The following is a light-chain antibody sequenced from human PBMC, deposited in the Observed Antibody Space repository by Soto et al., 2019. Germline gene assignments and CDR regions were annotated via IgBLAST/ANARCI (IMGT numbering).Light chain of an antibody. V-gene: IGLV2-14*01. Sequence: QSALTQPASVSGSPGQSITISCTGTSSDVGDYNYVSWYQQHPGKAPKLMIYDVSNRPSGVSNRFSGSKSGNTASLTISGLQAEDEADYYSSSYTTSSTPHVVFGGGTKLTVL. CDR2: DVS. CDR3: SSYTTSSTPHVV. CDR1: SSDVGDYNY. J-gene: IGLJ2*01.